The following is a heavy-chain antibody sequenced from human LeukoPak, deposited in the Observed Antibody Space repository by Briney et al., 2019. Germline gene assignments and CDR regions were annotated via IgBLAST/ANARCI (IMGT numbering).Heavy chain of an antibody. D-gene: IGHD1-26*01. J-gene: IGHJ4*02. CDR3: ATSPVGATTADY. V-gene: IGHV3-21*01. Sequence: GGSLRLSCAASGFTFSSYSMTWVRQAPGKGLEWVSSISSSSSYIYYADSVKGRFTISRDNAKNSLYLQMNSLRAEDTAVYYCATSPVGATTADYWGQGTLVTVSS. CDR1: GFTFSSYS. CDR2: ISSSSSYI.